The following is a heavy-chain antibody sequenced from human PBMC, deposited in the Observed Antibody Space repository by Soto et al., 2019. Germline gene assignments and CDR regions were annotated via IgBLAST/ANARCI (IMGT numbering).Heavy chain of an antibody. CDR1: CGAFSGYY. CDR2: INHSGST. V-gene: IGHV4-34*01. CDR3: ARGVSNYDILTGYYYYYGMDV. Sequence: SETLSLTCAVYCGAFSGYYWSWIRQPPGKGLEWIGEINHSGSTNYNPSLKSRVTISVDTSKNQFSLKLSSVTAADTAVYYCARGVSNYDILTGYYYYYGMDVWGQGTTVTVSS. D-gene: IGHD3-9*01. J-gene: IGHJ6*02.